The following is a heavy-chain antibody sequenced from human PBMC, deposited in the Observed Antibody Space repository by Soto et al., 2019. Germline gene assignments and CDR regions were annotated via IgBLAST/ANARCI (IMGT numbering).Heavy chain of an antibody. J-gene: IGHJ4*02. CDR1: GFTFSSYS. Sequence: EVRLVESGGGLVKPGGSLRLSCAASGFTFSSYSMNWVRQAPGKGLEWVSSISSSSSYIYYADSVKGRFTISRDNAKNSLYLQMNSLRAEDTAVYYCARPLYYYGSGSSCFDYWGQGTLVTVSS. CDR2: ISSSSSYI. V-gene: IGHV3-21*01. D-gene: IGHD3-10*01. CDR3: ARPLYYYGSGSSCFDY.